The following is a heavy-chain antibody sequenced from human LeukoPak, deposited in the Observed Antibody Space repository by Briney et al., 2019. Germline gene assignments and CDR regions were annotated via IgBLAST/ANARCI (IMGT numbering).Heavy chain of an antibody. CDR1: GFTFSSYG. D-gene: IGHD5-18*01. Sequence: GGSLRLSCAASGFTFSSYGMHWVRQAPGKGLEGVAFIRYDGSNKYYADSVKGRFTISRDNSKNTLYLQMNSLRAEDTAVYYCAKPSVDTAMVIDAFDIWGQGTMVTVSS. V-gene: IGHV3-30*02. CDR3: AKPSVDTAMVIDAFDI. J-gene: IGHJ3*02. CDR2: IRYDGSNK.